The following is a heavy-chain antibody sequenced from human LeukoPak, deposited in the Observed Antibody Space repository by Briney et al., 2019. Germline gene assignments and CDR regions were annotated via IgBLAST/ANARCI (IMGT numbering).Heavy chain of an antibody. V-gene: IGHV3-7*05. CDR1: GFTFSSYW. CDR3: ARDHSEPGVFFDS. CDR2: INQVGSEK. D-gene: IGHD1-14*01. Sequence: GGSLRLSCAASGFTFSSYWMIWVRQAPGKGLEWVANINQVGSEKYYVHSVKGRFTISRDNAKNSLYLQMNSLRAEDTAVYYCARDHSEPGVFFDSWGQGTVVTVSS. J-gene: IGHJ4*02.